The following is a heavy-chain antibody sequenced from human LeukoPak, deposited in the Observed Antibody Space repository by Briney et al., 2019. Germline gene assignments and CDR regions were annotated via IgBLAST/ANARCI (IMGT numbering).Heavy chain of an antibody. Sequence: SETLSLTCAVYGGSFSGYYWSWIRQPPGKGLEWIGEINHSGSTNYNPSLKSRVTISVDTSKNQFSLKLSSVTAADTAVYYCAREIPMVRGVITYNWFDPWGQGTLVTVSS. CDR2: INHSGST. V-gene: IGHV4-34*01. CDR3: AREIPMVRGVITYNWFDP. CDR1: GGSFSGYY. D-gene: IGHD3-10*01. J-gene: IGHJ5*02.